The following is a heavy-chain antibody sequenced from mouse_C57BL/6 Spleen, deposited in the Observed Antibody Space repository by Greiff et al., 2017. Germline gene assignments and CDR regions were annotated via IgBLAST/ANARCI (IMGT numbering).Heavy chain of an antibody. CDR1: GFTFSDYG. CDR2: ISSGSSTI. Sequence: DVMLVESGGGLVKPGGSLKLSCAASGFTFSDYGMHWVRPAPEKGLEWVAYISSGSSTIYYADTVKGRFTISRDNAKNTLVLQMTSLRSEDTAMYYCARAYGSSSWFAYWGQGTLVTVSA. V-gene: IGHV5-17*01. J-gene: IGHJ3*01. D-gene: IGHD1-1*01. CDR3: ARAYGSSSWFAY.